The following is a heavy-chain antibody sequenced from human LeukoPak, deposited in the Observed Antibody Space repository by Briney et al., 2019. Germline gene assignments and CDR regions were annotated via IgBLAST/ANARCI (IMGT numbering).Heavy chain of an antibody. CDR2: INSDGSST. Sequence: GGSLRLSCAASGFTFSSCWMHWVRQAPGKGLVWVSRINSDGSSTSYADSVKGRFTISRDNAKNTLYLQMNSLRAEDTAVYYCARVWSSSSYDAFDIWGQGTMVTASS. D-gene: IGHD6-13*01. J-gene: IGHJ3*02. CDR1: GFTFSSCW. CDR3: ARVWSSSSYDAFDI. V-gene: IGHV3-74*01.